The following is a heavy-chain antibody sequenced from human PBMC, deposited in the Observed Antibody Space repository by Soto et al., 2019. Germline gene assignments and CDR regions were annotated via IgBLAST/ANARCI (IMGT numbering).Heavy chain of an antibody. CDR2: ISGSGGST. D-gene: IGHD4-17*01. CDR1: GFTFSSYA. Sequence: GGSLRLSCAASGFTFSSYAMSWVRQAPGKGLEWVSAISGSGGSTYYADSVKGRFTISRDNSKNTLYLQMNSLRAEDTAVYYCAKTDYGDYGSQYFDYWGQGTLVTVSS. V-gene: IGHV3-23*01. CDR3: AKTDYGDYGSQYFDY. J-gene: IGHJ4*02.